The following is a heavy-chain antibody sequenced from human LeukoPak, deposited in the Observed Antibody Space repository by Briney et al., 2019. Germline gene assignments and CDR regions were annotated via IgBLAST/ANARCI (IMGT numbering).Heavy chain of an antibody. V-gene: IGHV4-39*07. CDR1: GGSISSSSYY. Sequence: SETLSLTCTVSGGSISSSSYYWGWIRQPPGKGLEWIGSIYYSGSTNYNPSLKSRVTISVDTSKNQFSLKLSSVTAADTAVYYCARASDYDFWSGRVFDIWGQGTMVTVSS. D-gene: IGHD3-3*01. CDR2: IYYSGST. J-gene: IGHJ3*02. CDR3: ARASDYDFWSGRVFDI.